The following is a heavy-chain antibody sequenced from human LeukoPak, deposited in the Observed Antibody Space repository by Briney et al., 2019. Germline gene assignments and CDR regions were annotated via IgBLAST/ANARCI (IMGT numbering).Heavy chain of an antibody. J-gene: IGHJ4*02. Sequence: SETLSLTCTVSGGSISSYYWSWIRQPPGKGLEWIGYIYYSGSTNYNPSLKSRVTISVDTSKNQFSLKLSSVTAADTAVYCCARDPGYCSGGSCYLDYWGQGTLVTVSS. CDR2: IYYSGST. V-gene: IGHV4-59*01. CDR3: ARDPGYCSGGSCYLDY. D-gene: IGHD2-15*01. CDR1: GGSISSYY.